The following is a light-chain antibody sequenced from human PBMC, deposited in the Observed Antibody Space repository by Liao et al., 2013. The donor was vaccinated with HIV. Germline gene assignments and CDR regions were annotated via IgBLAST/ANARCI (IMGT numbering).Light chain of an antibody. CDR3: QVWDSSTEV. J-gene: IGLJ2*01. CDR1: NIGRKN. CDR2: YDN. V-gene: IGLV3-21*01. Sequence: SYELTQPPSVSVAPGLTASLTCGGDNIGRKNVHWYRQKPGQAPEVVLYYDNDRPSGIPERFSGSNSGNTATLIISRVEAEDEADYYCQVWDSSTEVFGGGTKVTVL.